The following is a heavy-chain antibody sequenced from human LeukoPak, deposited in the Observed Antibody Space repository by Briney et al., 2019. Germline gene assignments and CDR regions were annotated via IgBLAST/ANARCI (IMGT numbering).Heavy chain of an antibody. V-gene: IGHV3-48*04. D-gene: IGHD6-19*01. J-gene: IGHJ3*02. CDR3: AKESYSSGWYAGAFDI. CDR2: ISSSSSTI. CDR1: GFTFSSYS. Sequence: GGSLRLSCAASGFTFSSYSMNWVRQAPGKGLEWVSYISSSSSTIYYADSVKGRFTISGDNAKNSLYLQMNSLRAEDMALYYCAKESYSSGWYAGAFDIWGQGTMVTVSS.